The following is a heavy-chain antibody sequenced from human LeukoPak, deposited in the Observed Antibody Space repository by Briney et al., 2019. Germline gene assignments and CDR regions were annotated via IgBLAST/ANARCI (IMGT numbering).Heavy chain of an antibody. CDR2: IYYSGST. Sequence: SETLSLTCTVSGGSISSYYWSRIRQPPGKGLEWIGYIYYSGSTNYNPSLKSRVTISVDTSKNQFSLRLSSVTAADTAVYYCASGINYGDYPYYYGMDVWGQGTTVTVSS. J-gene: IGHJ6*02. D-gene: IGHD4-17*01. CDR3: ASGINYGDYPYYYGMDV. CDR1: GGSISSYY. V-gene: IGHV4-59*01.